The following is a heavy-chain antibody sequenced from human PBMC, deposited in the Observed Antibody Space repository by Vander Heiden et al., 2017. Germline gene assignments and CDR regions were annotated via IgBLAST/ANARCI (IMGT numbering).Heavy chain of an antibody. CDR3: ARQPNYYDSSGYVDY. V-gene: IGHV4-39*01. CDR1: GGSISSSFYY. D-gene: IGHD3-22*01. CDR2: IYYSGST. J-gene: IGHJ4*02. Sequence: QLQLQESGPGLVKPSATLSLTCTVSGGSISSSFYYWGWIRQPPEKGLEWIASIYYSGSTYYNPSLKSRVTISVDTSKNQFSLKLSSVTAADTAVYYCARQPNYYDSSGYVDYWGLGTLVTVSS.